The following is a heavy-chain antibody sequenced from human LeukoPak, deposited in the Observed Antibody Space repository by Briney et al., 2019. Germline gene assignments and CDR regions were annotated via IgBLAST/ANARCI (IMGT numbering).Heavy chain of an antibody. CDR1: GFTFSDYY. Sequence: PGGSLRLSCAASGFTFSDYYMTWIRQAPGKGLEWVSYISSSGSTIYYADSVKGRFTISRDNAKNSLYLQMNSLRAEDTAVYYCARVYYYSSGILSPFDYWGQGTLVTVSS. V-gene: IGHV3-11*01. CDR2: ISSSGSTI. CDR3: ARVYYYSSGILSPFDY. D-gene: IGHD3-10*01. J-gene: IGHJ4*02.